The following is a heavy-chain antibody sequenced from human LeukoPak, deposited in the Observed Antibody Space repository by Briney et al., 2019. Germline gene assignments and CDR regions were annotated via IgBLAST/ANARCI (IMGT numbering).Heavy chain of an antibody. D-gene: IGHD1-1*01. Sequence: GGSLRPSCAASGFTFSSYAMHWVRQAPGKGLEYVSAISSNGGSTYYANSVKGRFTISRDNAKNSLYLQMNSLRAEDTAVYYCARAGYWGQGTLVTVSS. V-gene: IGHV3-64*01. CDR1: GFTFSSYA. CDR2: ISSNGGST. J-gene: IGHJ4*02. CDR3: ARAGY.